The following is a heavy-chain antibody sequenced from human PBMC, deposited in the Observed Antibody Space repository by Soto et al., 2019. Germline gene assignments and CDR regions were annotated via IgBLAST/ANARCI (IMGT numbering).Heavy chain of an antibody. Sequence: PGGSLRLSCAASGFTFSSYSMNWVRQAPGKGLEWVSSISSSSSYIYYADSVKGRFTISRDNAKNSLYLQMNSLRAEDTAVCYCARLSDYGDPFQHWGQGTLLTVSS. J-gene: IGHJ1*01. D-gene: IGHD4-17*01. CDR1: GFTFSSYS. CDR2: ISSSSSYI. CDR3: ARLSDYGDPFQH. V-gene: IGHV3-21*01.